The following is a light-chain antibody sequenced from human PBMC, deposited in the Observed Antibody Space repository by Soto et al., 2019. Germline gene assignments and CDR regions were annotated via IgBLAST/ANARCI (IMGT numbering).Light chain of an antibody. V-gene: IGKV3-11*01. J-gene: IGKJ4*01. CDR3: QQRSSWPLT. Sequence: EIVLTQSPATLSLSPGEGATLSCRASQSVSNYLAWYQQRPGQAPRLLIYDASNRATGVPARFSGRGSGTDFTLTISSLEPEDFAIYYCQQRSSWPLTFGGGTKVEIK. CDR1: QSVSNY. CDR2: DAS.